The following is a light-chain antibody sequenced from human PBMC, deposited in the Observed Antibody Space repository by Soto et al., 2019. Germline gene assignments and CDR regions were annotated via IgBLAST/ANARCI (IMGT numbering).Light chain of an antibody. CDR1: SDDVGAYNS. CDR2: KGT. Sequence: QSVLAQPASVSGSPGQSITISCTGTSDDVGAYNSVSWYQQLPHKAPQVILYKGTQRPSGVSSRFSGSTSGNAASLTISGLQAYDEADYFCCSSAPESTYVFGTGTKLTVL. CDR3: CSSAPESTYV. V-gene: IGLV2-23*01. J-gene: IGLJ1*01.